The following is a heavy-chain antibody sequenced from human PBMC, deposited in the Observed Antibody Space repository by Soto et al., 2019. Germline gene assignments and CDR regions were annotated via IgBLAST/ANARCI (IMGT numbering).Heavy chain of an antibody. D-gene: IGHD2-15*01. CDR2: IYPGDSDT. J-gene: IGHJ6*03. V-gene: IGHV5-51*01. CDR3: ARHPRYCSGGSCYLGLDYYYYMDV. CDR1: GYSFTSYW. Sequence: GESLKISCKGSGYSFTSYWMGWVRQMPGKGLEWMGIIYPGDSDTRYSPSFQGQVTISADKSISTAYLQWSSLKASDTAMYYCARHPRYCSGGSCYLGLDYYYYMDVWGKGTTVTVSS.